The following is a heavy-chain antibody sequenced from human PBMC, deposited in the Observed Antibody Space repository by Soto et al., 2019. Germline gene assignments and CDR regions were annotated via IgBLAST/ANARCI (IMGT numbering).Heavy chain of an antibody. D-gene: IGHD3-22*01. CDR3: ARRRITMIVVVFDAFDI. CDR2: IYHSGST. CDR1: GGSISSSYW. J-gene: IGHJ3*02. Sequence: SETLSLTCAVSGGSISSSYWWSWVRQPPGKGLEWIGEIYHSGSTNYNPSLKSRVTISVDKSKNQFSLKLSSVTAADTAVYYCARRRITMIVVVFDAFDIWGQGTMVTVSS. V-gene: IGHV4-4*02.